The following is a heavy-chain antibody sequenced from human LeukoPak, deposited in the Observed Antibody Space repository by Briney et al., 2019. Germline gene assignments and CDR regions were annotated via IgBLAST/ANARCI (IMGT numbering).Heavy chain of an antibody. V-gene: IGHV3-11*04. CDR2: ISASGAVP. CDR1: GFSFDSFY. D-gene: IGHD3-22*01. Sequence: GRSLRLSCAASGFSFDSFYMGWIREVPGKGLDYIALISASGAVPYYAESVKGRFTISRDNAKNSVSLQMNSLSADDTAVYYCARSLIVASEDYWGQGTLVTVSS. CDR3: ARSLIVASEDY. J-gene: IGHJ4*02.